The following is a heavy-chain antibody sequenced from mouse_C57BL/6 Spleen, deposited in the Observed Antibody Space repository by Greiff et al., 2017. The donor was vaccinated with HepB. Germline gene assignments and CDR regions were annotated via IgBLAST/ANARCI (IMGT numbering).Heavy chain of an antibody. D-gene: IGHD2-3*01. CDR1: GYSFTGYF. Sequence: VQLKESGPELVKPGDSVKISCKASGYSFTGYFMNWVMQSHGKSLEWIGRINPYNGDTFYNQKFKGKATLTVDKSSSTAHMELRSLTSEDSAVYYCARWLLRSAMDYWGQGTSVTVSS. J-gene: IGHJ4*01. CDR3: ARWLLRSAMDY. V-gene: IGHV1-20*01. CDR2: INPYNGDT.